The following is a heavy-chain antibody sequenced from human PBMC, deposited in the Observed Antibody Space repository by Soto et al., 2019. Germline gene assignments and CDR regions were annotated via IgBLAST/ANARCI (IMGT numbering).Heavy chain of an antibody. J-gene: IGHJ4*02. CDR2: IYTSGTT. CDR1: GDSINGYY. CDR3: ARDTLGISSPCVY. D-gene: IGHD3-16*01. V-gene: IGHV4-4*07. Sequence: QVQLQESGPGLVKPSETLSLTCTVSGDSINGYYWTWIRQPAGKGLEWIGRIYTSGTTSYSPSLKSRVTMSLDTSNKHFSLRLSSVTAADTSVYYCARDTLGISSPCVYWGRGTLVTGSS.